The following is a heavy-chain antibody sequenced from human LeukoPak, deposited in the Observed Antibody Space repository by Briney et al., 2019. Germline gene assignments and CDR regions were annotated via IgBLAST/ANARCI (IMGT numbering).Heavy chain of an antibody. V-gene: IGHV3-21*01. CDR1: GFTFSNYG. CDR2: ISSSSSYI. Sequence: GGSLRLSCAASGFTFSNYGMTWVRQAPGKGLEWVSSISSSSSYIYYADSVKGRFTISRDNAKNSLYLQMNSLRAEDTAVYYCARSTVGATDYWGQGTLVTVSS. D-gene: IGHD1-26*01. J-gene: IGHJ4*02. CDR3: ARSTVGATDY.